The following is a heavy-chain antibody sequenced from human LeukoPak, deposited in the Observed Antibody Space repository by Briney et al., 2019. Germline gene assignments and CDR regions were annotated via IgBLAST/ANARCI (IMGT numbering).Heavy chain of an antibody. D-gene: IGHD3-22*01. Sequence: ASVKVSCKASGGTFSSYAISWVRQAPGQGLEWMGGIIPIFGTANYAQKFQGRVTITADESTSTAYMELSSLRSEDTAVYYCAREKDYYDSSGIWDYWGQGTLVTVSS. CDR1: GGTFSSYA. CDR2: IIPIFGTA. V-gene: IGHV1-69*13. J-gene: IGHJ4*02. CDR3: AREKDYYDSSGIWDY.